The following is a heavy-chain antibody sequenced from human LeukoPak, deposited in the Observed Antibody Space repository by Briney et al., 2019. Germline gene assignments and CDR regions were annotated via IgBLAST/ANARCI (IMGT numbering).Heavy chain of an antibody. J-gene: IGHJ4*02. V-gene: IGHV1-8*02. CDR2: MNPNSGNT. Sequence: ASVKVSCKASGYTFTGYYMHWVRQATGQGLEWMGWMNPNSGNTGYAQKFQGRVTITRNTSISTAYMELSGLRSEDTAVYYCARGGAHDYGDYSAVYWGQGTLVTVSS. CDR1: GYTFTGYY. D-gene: IGHD4-17*01. CDR3: ARGGAHDYGDYSAVY.